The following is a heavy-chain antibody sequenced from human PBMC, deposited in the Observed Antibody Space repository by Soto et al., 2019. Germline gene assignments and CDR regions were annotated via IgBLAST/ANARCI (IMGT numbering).Heavy chain of an antibody. Sequence: GGSVRLSCAASGFTFSTYVMHWVRQSPGKGLEWVAVIWHDGSNKNYADSVKGRFTISRDNSKNTLYLQMNSLRAEDTAVYYCAKGRDGYNYEFDYWGQGTLVTVSS. J-gene: IGHJ4*02. V-gene: IGHV3-30*02. D-gene: IGHD5-12*01. CDR2: IWHDGSNK. CDR1: GFTFSTYV. CDR3: AKGRDGYNYEFDY.